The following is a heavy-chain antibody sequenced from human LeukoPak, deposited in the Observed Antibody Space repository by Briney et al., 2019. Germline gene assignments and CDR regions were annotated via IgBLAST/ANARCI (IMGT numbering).Heavy chain of an antibody. V-gene: IGHV3-9*01. CDR1: GFTFDDYA. CDR2: ISWNSGSI. Sequence: GGSLRLSCAASGFTFDDYAMHWVRQAPGKGLEWVPGISWNSGSIGYVDSVKGRFTISRDNAKNSLYLQMNSLRAEDTALYYCAKDMRQYYYDSSGYFDGGADYWGQGTLVTVSS. J-gene: IGHJ4*02. D-gene: IGHD3-22*01. CDR3: AKDMRQYYYDSSGYFDGGADY.